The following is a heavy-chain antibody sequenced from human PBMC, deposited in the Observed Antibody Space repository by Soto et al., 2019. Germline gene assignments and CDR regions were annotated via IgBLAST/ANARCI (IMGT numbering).Heavy chain of an antibody. CDR2: ISSSSSTI. D-gene: IGHD3-16*02. CDR1: GLPFSSYS. Sequence: PGGSLRLSCAASGLPFSSYSMNWVRQTQGKGLEWVSYISSSSSTIYYADSVKGRFTISRDNAKTPLYLQMNSLRAEDTAVYYCARGYDYIWGSYRPTGLYYLDFWGQGTLVTVSP. CDR3: ARGYDYIWGSYRPTGLYYLDF. J-gene: IGHJ4*02. V-gene: IGHV3-48*01.